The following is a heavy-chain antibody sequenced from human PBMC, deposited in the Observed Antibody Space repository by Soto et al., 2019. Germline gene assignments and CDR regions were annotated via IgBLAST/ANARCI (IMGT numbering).Heavy chain of an antibody. CDR3: ARDSYSGSYVH. D-gene: IGHD1-26*01. J-gene: IGHJ4*02. CDR2: INPKDGDT. CDR1: GYTFTAYS. V-gene: IGHV1-2*02. Sequence: AASVKVSCKASGYTFTAYSIHWLRQAPGPGLEWMGWINPKDGDTNYAQKFQDRVTMTSDTSISTVSMDLSRLTSDDTAVYFCARDSYSGSYVHWGQGTLVTVSS.